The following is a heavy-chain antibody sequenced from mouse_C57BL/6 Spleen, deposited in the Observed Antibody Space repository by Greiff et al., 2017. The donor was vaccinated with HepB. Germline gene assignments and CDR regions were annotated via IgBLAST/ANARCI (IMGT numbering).Heavy chain of an antibody. D-gene: IGHD2-4*01. CDR3: APYDYDEKFAY. CDR2: INPYNGGT. Sequence: VQLQQSGPVLVKPGASVKMSCKASGYTFTDYYMNWVKQSHGKSLEWIGVINPYNGGTSYNQKFKGKAILTVDKSSSTAYMELNSLTSEDSAVYYCAPYDYDEKFAYWGQGTLVTVSA. V-gene: IGHV1-19*01. J-gene: IGHJ3*01. CDR1: GYTFTDYY.